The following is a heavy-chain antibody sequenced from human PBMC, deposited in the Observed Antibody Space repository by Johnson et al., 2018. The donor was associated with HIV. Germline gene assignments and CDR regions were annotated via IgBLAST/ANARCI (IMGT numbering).Heavy chain of an antibody. J-gene: IGHJ3*02. CDR1: GFTFSSYA. V-gene: IGHV3-30*04. CDR2: ISYDGSNK. D-gene: IGHD5-12*01. Sequence: QVQLVQSGGGVVQPGRSLRLSCAASGFTFSSYAMHWVRQAPGKGLEWVAVISYDGSNKYYADSVKARFTISRDNSKNTLYLQMNSLRAEDTAVYSCARDRGWMGYAFDIWGQGTMVTVSS. CDR3: ARDRGWMGYAFDI.